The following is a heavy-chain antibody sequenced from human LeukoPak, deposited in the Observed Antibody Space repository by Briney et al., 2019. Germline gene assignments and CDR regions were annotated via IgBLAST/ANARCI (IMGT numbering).Heavy chain of an antibody. CDR3: ARLQIMITFGGVIAPDY. J-gene: IGHJ4*02. Sequence: SETLSLTCTVSGGSISSGDYYWSWIRQPPGKGLEWIGYIYYSGSTYYNPSLKSRVTISVDTSKNQFSLKLGSVTAADTAVYYCARLQIMITFGGVIAPDYWGQGTLVTVSS. D-gene: IGHD3-16*02. CDR2: IYYSGST. CDR1: GGSISSGDYY. V-gene: IGHV4-30-4*01.